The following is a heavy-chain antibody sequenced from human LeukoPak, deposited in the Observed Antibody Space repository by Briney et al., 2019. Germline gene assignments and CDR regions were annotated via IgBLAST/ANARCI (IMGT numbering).Heavy chain of an antibody. V-gene: IGHV1-18*01. D-gene: IGHD3-16*01. J-gene: IGHJ6*02. CDR2: ISAHNGNT. CDR3: ARSGLTLRLGTHSKPGGMDV. CDR1: GYTFTSYG. Sequence: ASVKVSCKASGYTFTSYGISWVRQAPGQGLEWMGWISAHNGNTNYAQKLQGRVTMTTDTSTSTAYMELRSLRSDDTAVYYCARSGLTLRLGTHSKPGGMDVWGQGTTVTVSS.